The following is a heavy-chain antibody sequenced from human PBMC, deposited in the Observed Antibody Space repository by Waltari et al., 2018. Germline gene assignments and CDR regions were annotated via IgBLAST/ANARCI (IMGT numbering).Heavy chain of an antibody. D-gene: IGHD4-17*01. CDR2: ISDSGGRT. V-gene: IGHV3-23*01. Sequence: EVQLLESGGGLVQPGGSLRLSCAGSGFILDNYAMNWVRQAPGKGLVWVSGISDSGGRTYYAESVNGRFTISRDNTKNMLYLQMNSRRAEDTAVYYCAKDRGVNTDAFDMWGQGTKVTVSS. CDR1: GFILDNYA. J-gene: IGHJ3*02. CDR3: AKDRGVNTDAFDM.